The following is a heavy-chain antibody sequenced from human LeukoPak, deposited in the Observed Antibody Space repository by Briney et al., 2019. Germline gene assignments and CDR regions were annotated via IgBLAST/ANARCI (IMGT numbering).Heavy chain of an antibody. D-gene: IGHD2-15*01. CDR2: ISSSGSTI. V-gene: IGHV3-11*01. CDR1: GFTFSDYY. CDR3: ASSPEVVVVAAYYYYGMDV. Sequence: GGSLRLSCAASGFTFSDYYMSWIRQAPGEGLEWVSYISSSGSTIYYADSVKGRFTISRDNAKNSLYLQMNSLRAEDTAVYYCASSPEVVVVAAYYYYGMDVWGQGTTVTVSS. J-gene: IGHJ6*02.